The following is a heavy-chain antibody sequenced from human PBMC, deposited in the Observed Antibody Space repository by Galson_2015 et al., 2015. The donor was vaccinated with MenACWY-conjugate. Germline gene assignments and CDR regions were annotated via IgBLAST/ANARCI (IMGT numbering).Heavy chain of an antibody. D-gene: IGHD3-10*01. Sequence: SLRLSCAASGFTFTSYALHWVRRAPGKGLEWLTVISSDGSTKYYADSVKGRFTISRDNSKNTLYLQMNSLRPEDTAVYYCARDSGYYASGSTWFDPWGQGTLVTVSS. CDR2: ISSDGSTK. CDR1: GFTFTSYA. CDR3: ARDSGYYASGSTWFDP. V-gene: IGHV3-30*04. J-gene: IGHJ5*02.